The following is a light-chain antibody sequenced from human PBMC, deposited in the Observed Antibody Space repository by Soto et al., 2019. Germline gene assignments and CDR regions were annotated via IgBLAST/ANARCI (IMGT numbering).Light chain of an antibody. J-gene: IGKJ1*01. CDR3: QHHDNWPREWT. CDR2: GAS. Sequence: EIVMTQSPATVSVSPGERATLSCRASQSVSRNLAWYQQTPGQAPRLLIYGASIRATGIPARFSGSGSGTDFTLTISSLQSEDFAVYYCQHHDNWPREWTFGQGTKVEVK. V-gene: IGKV3-15*01. CDR1: QSVSRN.